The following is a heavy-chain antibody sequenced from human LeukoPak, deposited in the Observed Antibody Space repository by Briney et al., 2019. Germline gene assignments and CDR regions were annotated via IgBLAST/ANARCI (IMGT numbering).Heavy chain of an antibody. D-gene: IGHD3-16*01. CDR2: IYHSGST. Sequence: PSETLSLTCAASGDSISSINCWTWVRQPPGKGLEWIGEIYHSGSTNYNPSLKSRVTISDDKSKNQFSPKLSSVTAADTAVYHCTRDPYGLNWFDRRRQRSLVTVSS. CDR1: GDSISSINC. J-gene: IGHJ5*02. V-gene: IGHV4-4*02. CDR3: TRDPYGLNWFDR.